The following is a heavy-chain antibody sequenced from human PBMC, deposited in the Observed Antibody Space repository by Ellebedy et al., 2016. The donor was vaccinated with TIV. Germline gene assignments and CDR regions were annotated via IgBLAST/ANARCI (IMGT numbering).Heavy chain of an antibody. V-gene: IGHV3-23*01. CDR1: GFTFSSYA. D-gene: IGHD3-3*01. CDR2: ISGSGGST. J-gene: IGHJ4*02. Sequence: GGSLRLXXAASGFTFSSYAMSWVRQAPGKGLEWVSAISGSGGSTYYADSVKGRFTISRDNSKNTLYLQMNSLRAEDTAVYYCARVYYDFWSGYLEGYYFDYWGQGTLVTVSS. CDR3: ARVYYDFWSGYLEGYYFDY.